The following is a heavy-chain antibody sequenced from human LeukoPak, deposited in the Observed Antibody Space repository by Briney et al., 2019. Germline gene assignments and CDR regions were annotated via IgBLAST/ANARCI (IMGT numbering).Heavy chain of an antibody. J-gene: IGHJ6*03. CDR3: ARGARLGRPNYYYYYMDV. D-gene: IGHD3-16*01. V-gene: IGHV1-69*05. Sequence: GASVQVSCMASGGTFSSYAISGVRQAPGQGLEWMGGIIPSFGSANYEQKFQGRVTITTDESTSTAYMELSSLRSEDTAVYYCARGARLGRPNYYYYYMDVWGKETTVTVSS. CDR2: IIPSFGSA. CDR1: GGTFSSYA.